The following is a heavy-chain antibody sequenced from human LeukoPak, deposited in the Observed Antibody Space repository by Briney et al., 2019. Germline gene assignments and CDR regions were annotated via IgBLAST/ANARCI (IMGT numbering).Heavy chain of an antibody. CDR2: IVVGSGNT. CDR3: ARDLGYCTNGVCHTRFDY. J-gene: IGHJ4*02. V-gene: IGHV1-58*01. CDR1: GFTFTSSA. D-gene: IGHD2-8*01. Sequence: SVKVSCKASGFTFTSSAVQWVRQARGQRLEWIGWIVVGSGNTNYAQKFQERVTITRDMSTSTAYMELSSLRSEDTAVYYCARDLGYCTNGVCHTRFDYWGQGTLVAVSS.